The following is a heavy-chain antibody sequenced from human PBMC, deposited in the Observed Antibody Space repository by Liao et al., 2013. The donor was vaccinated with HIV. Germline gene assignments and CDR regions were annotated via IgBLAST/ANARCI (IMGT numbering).Heavy chain of an antibody. Sequence: QVQLQESGPGLVKPSETLSLTCTVSGGSISSYYWSWIRQPAGKGLEWIGRIYTSGSTMSVDTSKNQFSLKLSSVTAADTAVYYCARVWYYYDSSGYSMGPVIDYWGQGTLVTVSS. CDR2: IYTSG. D-gene: IGHD3-22*01. V-gene: IGHV4-4*07. CDR3: ARVWYYYDSSGYSMGPVIDY. J-gene: IGHJ4*02. CDR1: GGSISSYY.